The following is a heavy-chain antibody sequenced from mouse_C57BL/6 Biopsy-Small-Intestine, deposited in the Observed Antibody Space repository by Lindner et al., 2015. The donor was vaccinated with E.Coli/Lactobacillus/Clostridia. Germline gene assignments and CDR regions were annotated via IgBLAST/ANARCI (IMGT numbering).Heavy chain of an antibody. CDR2: INPGSGGT. D-gene: IGHD1-1*01. CDR3: ARNYYGKRGFDY. CDR1: GYAFTNYL. V-gene: IGHV1-54*01. J-gene: IGHJ2*01. Sequence: VQLQESGAELVRPGTSVKVSCKASGYAFTNYLIEWVKQRPGQGLEWIGVINPGSGGTNYNEKFKGKATLTADKSSSTAYMQLNSLTSEDSAVYFCARNYYGKRGFDYWGQGTTLTVSS.